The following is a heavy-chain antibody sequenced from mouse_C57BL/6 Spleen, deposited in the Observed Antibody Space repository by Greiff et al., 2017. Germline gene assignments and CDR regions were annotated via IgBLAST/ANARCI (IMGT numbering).Heavy chain of an antibody. CDR3: ARHSTNWDEWYFDV. Sequence: VKLVESGPGLVAPSQSLSITCTVSGFSLTSYGVHWARQPPGKGLEWLVVIWSDGSTTYNSALKSRLSISKDNSKSQVFLKMNSLQTDDTAMYYCARHSTNWDEWYFDVWGTGTTVTVSS. D-gene: IGHD4-1*01. CDR1: GFSLTSYG. J-gene: IGHJ1*03. V-gene: IGHV2-6-1*01. CDR2: IWSDGST.